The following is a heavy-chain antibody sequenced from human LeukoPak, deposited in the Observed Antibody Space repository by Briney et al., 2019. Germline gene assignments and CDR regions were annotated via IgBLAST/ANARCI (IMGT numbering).Heavy chain of an antibody. CDR3: ARHGPRNYDFWSGYSNAFDI. V-gene: IGHV4-59*08. CDR1: GGSIGSYY. D-gene: IGHD3-3*01. CDR2: IYYSGST. J-gene: IGHJ3*02. Sequence: SETLSLTCTVSGGSIGSYYWSWIRQPPGKGLEWIGYIYYSGSTNYNPSLKSRVTISVDTSKNQFSLKLSSVTAADTAVYYCARHGPRNYDFWSGYSNAFDIWGQGTMVTVSS.